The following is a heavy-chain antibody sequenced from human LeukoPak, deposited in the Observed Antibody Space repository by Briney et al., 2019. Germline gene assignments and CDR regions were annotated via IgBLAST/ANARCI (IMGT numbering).Heavy chain of an antibody. D-gene: IGHD3-10*01. CDR3: ARGSWNAFDI. J-gene: IGHJ3*02. CDR1: GSTFSSSW. CDR2: IKQDGNEK. Sequence: GGSLRLSCAASGSTFSSSWMSWVRQAPGKGLEYVANIKQDGNEKYYVDSVKGRFTISRDNAKNSLYLQMNSLRAEDTAVYYCARGSWNAFDIWGQGTMVTVSS. V-gene: IGHV3-7*05.